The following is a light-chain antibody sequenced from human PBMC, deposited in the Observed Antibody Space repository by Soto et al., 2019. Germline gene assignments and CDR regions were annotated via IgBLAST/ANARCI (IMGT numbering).Light chain of an antibody. CDR2: GAS. J-gene: IGKJ1*01. V-gene: IGKV3-20*01. CDR3: QQYGSSRKT. CDR1: QSVSSSY. Sequence: EILLTQSPGTLSLSPGERATLSCRASQSVSSSYLDWYQQKPGQAPRILIYGASSRATGITDRFSCSGSGTYFTLPISRLALEDSAVYYGQQYGSSRKTFGPGTKVDIK.